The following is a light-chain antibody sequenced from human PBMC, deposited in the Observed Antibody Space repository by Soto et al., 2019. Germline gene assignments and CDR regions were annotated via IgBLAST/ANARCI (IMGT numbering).Light chain of an antibody. CDR1: SRDIGAYDY. Sequence: QSALTQPASVSGSPGQLITISCTGTSRDIGAYDYVSWYQQHPGQAPRLIIYDVTERPSGISDRFSGSRSGNTASLTISGLRPEDEADYYCNSQTRSGIRVFGTGTKVTVL. CDR2: DVT. J-gene: IGLJ1*01. CDR3: NSQTRSGIRV. V-gene: IGLV2-14*03.